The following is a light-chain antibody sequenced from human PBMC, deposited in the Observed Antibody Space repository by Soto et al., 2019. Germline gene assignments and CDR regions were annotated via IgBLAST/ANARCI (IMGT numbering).Light chain of an antibody. Sequence: QSVLTQPASVSGSPGQSITISCTGTSSDGGGYNYVSWYQQHPGKAPKLMIYEVSNRPSGVSTRFSGSKSGNAASLTISGLQAEDEADYYCSSYTSSTTRVFGGGTKLTVL. CDR3: SSYTSSTTRV. V-gene: IGLV2-14*01. CDR2: EVS. CDR1: SSDGGGYNY. J-gene: IGLJ2*01.